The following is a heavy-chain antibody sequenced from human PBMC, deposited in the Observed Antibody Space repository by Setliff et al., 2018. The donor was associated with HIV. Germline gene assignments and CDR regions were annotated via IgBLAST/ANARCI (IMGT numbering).Heavy chain of an antibody. J-gene: IGHJ4*02. Sequence: ASVKVSCKASGYTFTTYGISWVRQAPGQGPEWMGWIKTYNGQPLFAPGFTGRFVITLDTSVSTAYLQISSLKAEDTAVYYCARGIDADYDGSASHYWGLGTPVTVSS. CDR3: ARGIDADYDGSASHY. CDR2: IKTYNGQP. CDR1: GYTFTTYG. V-gene: IGHV7-4-1*02. D-gene: IGHD3-22*01.